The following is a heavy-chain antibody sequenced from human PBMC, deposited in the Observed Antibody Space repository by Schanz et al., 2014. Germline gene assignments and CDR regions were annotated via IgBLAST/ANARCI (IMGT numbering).Heavy chain of an antibody. D-gene: IGHD4-4*01. J-gene: IGHJ4*02. CDR2: ISYDGRSK. CDR1: GFTFSSYP. V-gene: IGHV3-30*04. Sequence: QVHLVESGGGVVQPGRSLRLSCAASGFTFSSYPMHWVRQAPGKGLEWVAVISYDGRSKDYADSVKGRFTISRDNSKNTVFLQMNSLRGEDTAVYYCASADYTNYFDYWGQGTLVTVSS. CDR3: ASADYTNYFDY.